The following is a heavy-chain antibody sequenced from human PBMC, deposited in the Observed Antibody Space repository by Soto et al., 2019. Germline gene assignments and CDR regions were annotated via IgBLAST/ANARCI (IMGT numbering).Heavy chain of an antibody. V-gene: IGHV1-18*04. CDR1: GFIFNNYA. D-gene: IGHD3-22*01. CDR2: ISANSGNT. Sequence: ASVKVSCKAFGFIFNNYAISWVRQAPGQGLEWMGWISANSGNTNYAQKLQGRVTMTTDTSTSTAYMELRSLRSDDTAVYYCAKAGNYDRSGRDFWGQGTLVTVSS. J-gene: IGHJ4*02. CDR3: AKAGNYDRSGRDF.